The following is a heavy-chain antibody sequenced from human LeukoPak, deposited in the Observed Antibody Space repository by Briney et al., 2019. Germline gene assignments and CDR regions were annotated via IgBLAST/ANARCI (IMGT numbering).Heavy chain of an antibody. D-gene: IGHD3-22*01. CDR2: IYHSGST. Sequence: SETLSLTCAVSGGSISSSNWWSWVRQPPGKGLEWIGEIYHSGSTNYNPSLKSRVTISVDKSKNQFSLKLSSVTAADTAVYYCARDIYYDSSGYLIRAFDIWGQGTMVTVSS. V-gene: IGHV4-4*02. CDR3: ARDIYYDSSGYLIRAFDI. J-gene: IGHJ3*02. CDR1: GGSISSSNW.